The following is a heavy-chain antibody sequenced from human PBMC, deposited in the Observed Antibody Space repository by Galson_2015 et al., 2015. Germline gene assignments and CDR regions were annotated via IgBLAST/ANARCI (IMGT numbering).Heavy chain of an antibody. CDR1: QSTFRLHA. J-gene: IGHJ4*02. Sequence: CVRDSCADSQSTFRLHAMLRLHQARGKGLERVSGVSGTGRSTFYADSVKGRFTISRDKSKNTLYLQMNSLRAEDTAIYYCASQRPWGRCTGDPFDYWGQGALVTVSS. V-gene: IGHV3-23*01. D-gene: IGHD2-8*02. CDR2: VSGTGRST. CDR3: ASQRPWGRCTGDPFDY.